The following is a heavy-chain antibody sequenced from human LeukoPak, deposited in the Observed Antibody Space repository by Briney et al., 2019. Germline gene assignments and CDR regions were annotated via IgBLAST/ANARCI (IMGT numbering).Heavy chain of an antibody. CDR2: FDPEHGET. D-gene: IGHD3-22*01. J-gene: IGHJ3*02. CDR3: ATGRLYYDRRGYYENDAFDT. V-gene: IGHV1-24*01. CDR1: RYTLTELS. Sequence: ASVKVSCKVSRYTLTELSMHWVRQAPGKGLEWMGGFDPEHGETICAQKFQGRVTMTEGTSTDTAYMELSSLRSEDTAVYYCATGRLYYDRRGYYENDAFDTWGQGTMVTVSS.